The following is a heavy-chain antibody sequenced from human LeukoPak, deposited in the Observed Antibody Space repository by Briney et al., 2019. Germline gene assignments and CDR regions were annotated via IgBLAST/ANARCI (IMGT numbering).Heavy chain of an antibody. CDR1: GGSFSGYY. D-gene: IGHD1-1*01. CDR2: INHSGST. Sequence: TSETLSLTCAVYGGSFSGYYWSWIRQPPGKGLEWIGEINHSGSTNYNPSLKSRVTISVDTSKNQFSLKLSSVTAADTAVYYCARANRVQNDAFYIWGQGTMVTVSS. CDR3: ARANRVQNDAFYI. V-gene: IGHV4-34*01. J-gene: IGHJ3*02.